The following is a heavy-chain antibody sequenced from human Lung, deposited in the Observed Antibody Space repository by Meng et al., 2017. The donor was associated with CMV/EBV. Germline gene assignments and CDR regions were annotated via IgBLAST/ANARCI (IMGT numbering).Heavy chain of an antibody. CDR2: IYSGGDT. Sequence: GGSLRLXXAASGFTVSSNYMSWVRQAPGKGLEWVSVIYSGGDTYYADSVKGRFTVSRDNSKNTLYLQMNSLRTDDTAVYYCARDHGVGSSSTSNSVAYWGQGTLVTVSS. CDR3: ARDHGVGSSSTSNSVAY. D-gene: IGHD6-6*01. CDR1: GFTVSSNY. J-gene: IGHJ4*02. V-gene: IGHV3-66*02.